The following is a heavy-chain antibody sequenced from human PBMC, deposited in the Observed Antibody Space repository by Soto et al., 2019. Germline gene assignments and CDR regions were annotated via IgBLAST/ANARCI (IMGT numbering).Heavy chain of an antibody. D-gene: IGHD1-20*01. CDR2: IYHSGST. J-gene: IGHJ5*02. CDR3: ARGAGITGTARRWFDP. Sequence: SETLSLTCAVSGGSISSGGYSWSWIRQPPGKGLEWIGYIYHSGSTYYNPSLKSRVTISVDRSKNQFSLKLSSVTAADTAVYYCARGAGITGTARRWFDPWGQGTLVKVSS. V-gene: IGHV4-30-2*01. CDR1: GGSISSGGYS.